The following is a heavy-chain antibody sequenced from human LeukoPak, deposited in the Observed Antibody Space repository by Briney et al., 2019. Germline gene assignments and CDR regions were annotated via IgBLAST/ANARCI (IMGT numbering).Heavy chain of an antibody. CDR3: VRIYCSTTTCYPDY. Sequence: ASVKVSCKASGYTFTGYYMHWMRQAPGQGLEWIGRINPNSGGTNYAQKFQGRVTMTRDTSISTAYMELSRLRSDDTAVYYCVRIYCSTTTCYPDYWGQGTLVTVSS. J-gene: IGHJ4*02. CDR2: INPNSGGT. CDR1: GYTFTGYY. D-gene: IGHD2-2*01. V-gene: IGHV1-2*06.